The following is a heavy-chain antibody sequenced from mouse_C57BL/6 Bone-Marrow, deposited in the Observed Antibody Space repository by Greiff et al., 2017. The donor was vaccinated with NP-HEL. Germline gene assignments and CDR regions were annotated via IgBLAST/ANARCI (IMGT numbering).Heavy chain of an antibody. CDR1: GYTFTSYW. CDR2: IDPSDSET. V-gene: IGHV1-52*01. CDR3: ARGEYSTLDY. Sequence: QVQLQQPGAELVRPGSSVKLSCKASGYTFTSYWMHWVKQRPIQGLEWIGNIDPSDSETHYNQKFKDKATLTVDKSSSTAYMQLSSLTSEDSAVYYCARGEYSTLDYWGQGTTLTFSS. J-gene: IGHJ2*01. D-gene: IGHD2-5*01.